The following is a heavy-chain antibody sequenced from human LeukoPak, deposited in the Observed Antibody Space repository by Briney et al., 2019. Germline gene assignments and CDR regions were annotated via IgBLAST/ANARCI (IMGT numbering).Heavy chain of an antibody. D-gene: IGHD6-19*01. J-gene: IGHJ4*02. CDR1: GGTFSSYA. Sequence: GASVKVSCKAFGGTFSSYAISWVRQAPGQGLEWMGRIIPILGIANYAQKFQGRVTITADKSTSTAYMELSSLRSEDTAVYYCAREPRIAVAGAKLFDYWGQGTLVTVSS. CDR3: AREPRIAVAGAKLFDY. CDR2: IIPILGIA. V-gene: IGHV1-69*04.